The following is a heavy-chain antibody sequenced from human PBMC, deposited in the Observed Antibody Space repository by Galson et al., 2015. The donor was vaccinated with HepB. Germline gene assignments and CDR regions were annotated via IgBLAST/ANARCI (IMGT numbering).Heavy chain of an antibody. CDR2: INPDSGAT. D-gene: IGHD3-10*01. V-gene: IGHV1-2*06. Sequence: SVKVSCKASGYTFTDYYMHWVRQAPGQGLEWMGRINPDSGATDYAQKFQGRVTMTRDTSISTAYMELSRLRSDDTAVYYCARYLSGSSAHFDYWGQGTLVTVSS. CDR3: ARYLSGSSAHFDY. J-gene: IGHJ4*02. CDR1: GYTFTDYY.